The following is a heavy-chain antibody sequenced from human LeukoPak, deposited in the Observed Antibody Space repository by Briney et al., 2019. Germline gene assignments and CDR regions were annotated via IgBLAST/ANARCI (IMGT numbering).Heavy chain of an antibody. Sequence: SVKVSCKASGGTFSSYAISWVRQAPGQGLEWMGRIIPILGIANYAQKYQGRVTITADKSTSTAYMELSSLRSEDTAVYYCARSMVRGVIINYYYGMDVWGQGTTVTVSS. CDR2: IIPILGIA. CDR1: GGTFSSYA. D-gene: IGHD3-10*01. J-gene: IGHJ6*02. CDR3: ARSMVRGVIINYYYGMDV. V-gene: IGHV1-69*04.